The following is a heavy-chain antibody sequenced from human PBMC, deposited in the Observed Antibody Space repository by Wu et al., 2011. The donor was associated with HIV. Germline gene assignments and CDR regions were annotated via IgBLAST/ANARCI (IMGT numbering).Heavy chain of an antibody. CDR2: VDPEDAGT. D-gene: IGHD2/OR15-2a*01. V-gene: IGHV1-69-2*01. Sequence: EVQMVQSGAEVKKPGTTVKISCKVSGYKFTDHYIHWVQQAPGKGLEWMGLVDPEDAGTIYAEKFQGRVTITADTSIDTAYLEVTSLRSEDTALYFCTTDQSTSSFDPWGQGTLVVVSS. CDR3: TTDQSTSSFDP. J-gene: IGHJ5*02. CDR1: GYKFTDHY.